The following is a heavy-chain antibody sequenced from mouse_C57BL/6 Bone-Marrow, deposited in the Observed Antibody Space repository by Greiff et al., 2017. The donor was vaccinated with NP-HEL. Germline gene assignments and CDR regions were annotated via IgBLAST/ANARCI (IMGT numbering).Heavy chain of an antibody. V-gene: IGHV14-3*01. Sequence: VQLQQSVAELVRPGASVKLSCTASGFNIKNTYMPWVKQRPEQGLEWIGRIDPANGNTKYAPKFQGKATITADTSSNTAYLQLSSLTSEDTAIYYCARGNYGSSYFDYWGQGTTLTVSS. CDR2: IDPANGNT. CDR3: ARGNYGSSYFDY. D-gene: IGHD1-1*01. CDR1: GFNIKNTY. J-gene: IGHJ2*01.